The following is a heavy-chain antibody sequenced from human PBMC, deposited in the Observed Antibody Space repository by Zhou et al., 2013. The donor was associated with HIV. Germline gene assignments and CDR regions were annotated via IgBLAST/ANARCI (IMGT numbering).Heavy chain of an antibody. CDR3: ARAGSSWPRVSNFDS. D-gene: IGHD6-13*01. J-gene: IGHJ4*02. CDR2: INPNGGGT. Sequence: QVQLVQSGAEVKKPGASVKVSCQASGYTFTGYYIHWMRQAPGQGLEWMGCINPNGGGTNYLQKFQGRVTMTRDTSFGAAYLEVRRLKSDDTAVYFCARAGSSWPRVSNFDSWGQGTLVTVSS. V-gene: IGHV1-2*02. CDR1: GYTFTGYY.